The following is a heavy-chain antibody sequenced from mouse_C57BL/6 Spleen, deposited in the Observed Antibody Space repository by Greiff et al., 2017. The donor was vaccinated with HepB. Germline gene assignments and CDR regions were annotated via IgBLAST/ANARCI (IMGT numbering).Heavy chain of an antibody. V-gene: IGHV1-81*01. CDR1: GYTFTSYG. CDR2: IYPRSGNT. Sequence: VKLMESGAELARPGASVKLSCKASGYTFTSYGISWVKQRTGQGLEWIGEIYPRSGNTYYNEKFKGKATLTADKSSSTAYMELRSLTSEDSAVYFCARKGLTTVVDPIDYWGQGTTLTVSS. CDR3: ARKGLTTVVDPIDY. D-gene: IGHD1-1*01. J-gene: IGHJ2*01.